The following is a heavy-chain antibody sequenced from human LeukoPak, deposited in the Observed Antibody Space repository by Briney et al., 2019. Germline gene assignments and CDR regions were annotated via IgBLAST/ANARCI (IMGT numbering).Heavy chain of an antibody. Sequence: GGSLRLSCAASGFTFSSHSMNWVRQAPGKGLEWVSYISSSSSTIYYADSVKGRFTISRDNAKNSLYLQMNSLRAEDTAAYYCAKDWGSSGWYNYFDPWGQGTLVTVSS. V-gene: IGHV3-48*01. CDR2: ISSSSSTI. J-gene: IGHJ5*02. D-gene: IGHD6-19*01. CDR1: GFTFSSHS. CDR3: AKDWGSSGWYNYFDP.